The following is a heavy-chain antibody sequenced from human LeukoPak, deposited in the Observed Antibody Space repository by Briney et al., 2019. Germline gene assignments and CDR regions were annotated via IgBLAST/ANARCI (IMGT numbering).Heavy chain of an antibody. CDR1: GYTFTSYG. CDR2: ISAYNGNT. V-gene: IGHV1-18*01. J-gene: IGHJ4*02. Sequence: ASVKVSFKASGYTFTSYGISWVRQAPGQGLEWMGWISAYNGNTNYAQKLQGRVTMTTDTSTSTAYMELRSLRSDDTAVYYCAVWGIAAAGTKFDYWGQGTLVTVSS. CDR3: AVWGIAAAGTKFDY. D-gene: IGHD6-13*01.